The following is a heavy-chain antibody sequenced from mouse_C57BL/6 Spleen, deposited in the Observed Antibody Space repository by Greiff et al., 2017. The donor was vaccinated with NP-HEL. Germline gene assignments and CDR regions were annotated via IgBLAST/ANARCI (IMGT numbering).Heavy chain of an antibody. D-gene: IGHD1-1*01. J-gene: IGHJ4*01. CDR3: ARYYYGSSTGAMDY. V-gene: IGHV5-4*03. CDR2: LSDGGSYT. Sequence: EVNLVESGGGLVKPGGSLKLSCAASGFTFSSYAMSLVRQTPETRLEWVATLSDGGSYTYYPDNVKGRFTISSDHAKNNLYLQMSHLKSEDTAMYYCARYYYGSSTGAMDYWSQGTSVTVAS. CDR1: GFTFSSYA.